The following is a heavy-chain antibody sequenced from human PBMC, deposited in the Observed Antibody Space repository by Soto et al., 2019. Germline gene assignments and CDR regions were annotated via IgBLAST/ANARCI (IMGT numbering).Heavy chain of an antibody. CDR1: GFTFSSNA. J-gene: IGHJ4*02. V-gene: IGHV3-23*01. CDR2: ISGSGGST. D-gene: IGHD6-19*01. Sequence: EVQLLESGGGLVQPGGSLRLSCAASGFTFSSNAMSWVRQAPGKGLAWVSSISGSGGSTYYADSVKGRFTISRDNAKNTLYLQMNSLRAEDTAVYHCAKAIGSGWSKSENCGQGTLVTVSS. CDR3: AKAIGSGWSKSEN.